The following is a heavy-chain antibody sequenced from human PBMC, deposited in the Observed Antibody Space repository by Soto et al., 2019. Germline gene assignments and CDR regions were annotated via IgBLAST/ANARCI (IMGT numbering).Heavy chain of an antibody. CDR2: INWKGGST. D-gene: IGHD6-19*01. CDR3: ARLYSSGWYGPGRY. Sequence: EVQLVESGGGVVRPGGSLRLSCAASGFTFDDYGMSWVRQAPGKGLEWVSGINWKGGSTGYADSVKGRFTISRDNAKKSLYLQMNSLRAEDTALYYCARLYSSGWYGPGRYWGQGTLVTVSS. CDR1: GFTFDDYG. V-gene: IGHV3-20*04. J-gene: IGHJ4*02.